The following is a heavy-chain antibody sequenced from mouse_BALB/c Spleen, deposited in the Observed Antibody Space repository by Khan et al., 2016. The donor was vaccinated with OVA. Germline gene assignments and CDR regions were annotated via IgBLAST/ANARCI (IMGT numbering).Heavy chain of an antibody. D-gene: IGHD1-3*01. CDR1: GYTFTDFT. J-gene: IGHJ3*01. Sequence: QVQLKQSGAELVRPGVSVTISCKGSGYTFTDFTMHWVRQSHAMSLEWIGVISTYYGHATYNQEFTDKATLTVDHSSSTAYMERARLTAEDAAIYYCTRGGGGTSFAYWGQGTLVTVSA. CDR3: TRGGGGTSFAY. V-gene: IGHV1S137*01. CDR2: ISTYYGHA.